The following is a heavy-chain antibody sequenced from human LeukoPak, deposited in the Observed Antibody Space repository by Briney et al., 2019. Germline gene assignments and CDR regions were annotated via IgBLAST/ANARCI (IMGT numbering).Heavy chain of an antibody. CDR3: ARRNYDFWSGYYMEQKYYYGMDV. CDR1: GYTFTGYY. Sequence: GASVKVSCKASGYTFTGYYMHWVRQAPGQGLEWMGWISAYNGNTNYAQKLQGRVTMTTDTSTSTAYMELRSLRSDDTAVYYCARRNYDFWSGYYMEQKYYYGMDVWGQGTTVTVSS. V-gene: IGHV1-18*04. J-gene: IGHJ6*02. D-gene: IGHD3-3*01. CDR2: ISAYNGNT.